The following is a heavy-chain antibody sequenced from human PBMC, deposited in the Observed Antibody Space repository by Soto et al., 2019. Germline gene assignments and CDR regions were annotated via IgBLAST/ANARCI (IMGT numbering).Heavy chain of an antibody. CDR2: IFQSGTT. D-gene: IGHD6-19*01. V-gene: IGHV4-4*02. CDR3: ARHIAVAGTRGFDY. J-gene: IGHJ4*02. CDR1: GGSISSGHW. Sequence: QVELQESGPGLVKTSGALSLTCAVSGGSISSGHWWSWVRQPPGEGLEWIGEIFQSGTTNYNPSVESRVIISMDKSKNQSSLEVISVTAAATAVYFCARHIAVAGTRGFDYWGQGTRVTVSS.